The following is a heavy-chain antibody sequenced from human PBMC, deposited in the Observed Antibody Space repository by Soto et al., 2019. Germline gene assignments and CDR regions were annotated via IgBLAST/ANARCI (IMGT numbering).Heavy chain of an antibody. D-gene: IGHD1-7*01. CDR3: ARWGMDWNYSLGVDV. V-gene: IGHV4-34*01. CDR1: GGSFSGYY. J-gene: IGHJ6*04. CDR2: INHSGST. Sequence: SETLSLTCAVYGGSFSGYYWSWIRQPPGKGLEWIGEINHSGSTNYNPSLKSRVTISVDTSKNQFSLKLSSVTAADTAVYYCARWGMDWNYSLGVDVWGKGTTVTVSS.